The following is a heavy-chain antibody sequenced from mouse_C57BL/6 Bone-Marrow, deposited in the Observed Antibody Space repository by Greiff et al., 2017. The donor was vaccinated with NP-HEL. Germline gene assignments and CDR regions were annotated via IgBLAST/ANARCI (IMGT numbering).Heavy chain of an antibody. CDR3: ARGYYGSSYDWYFDV. Sequence: QVQLQQPGAELVRPGSSVKLSCKASGYTFTSYWLAWVKQRPGQGLEWIGNIYPSDSETHYNQKFKDKATLTVDKSSSTAYMQLSSLTSEDSAVYYCARGYYGSSYDWYFDVWGTGTTVTVSS. CDR1: GYTFTSYW. J-gene: IGHJ1*03. CDR2: IYPSDSET. V-gene: IGHV1-61*01. D-gene: IGHD1-1*01.